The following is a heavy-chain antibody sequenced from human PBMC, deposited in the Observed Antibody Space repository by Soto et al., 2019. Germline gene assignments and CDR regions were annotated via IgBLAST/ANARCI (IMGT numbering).Heavy chain of an antibody. Sequence: PGGSLRLSCAASGFTFSSYGMHWVRQAPGKGLEWVAVISYDGSNKYYAISVKSRITINPDTSKNQFSLQLNSVIPEDTAVYYCARAHLGSDRYILEPFDPWGQGTLVTVSS. J-gene: IGHJ5*02. CDR1: GFTFSSYG. V-gene: IGHV3-30*03. D-gene: IGHD1-1*01. CDR3: ARAHLGSDRYILEPFDP. CDR2: ISYDGSNK.